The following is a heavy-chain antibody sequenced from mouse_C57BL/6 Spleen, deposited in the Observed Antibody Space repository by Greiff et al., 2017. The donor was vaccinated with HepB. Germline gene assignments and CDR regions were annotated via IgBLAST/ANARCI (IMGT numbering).Heavy chain of an antibody. J-gene: IGHJ4*01. D-gene: IGHD1-1*01. V-gene: IGHV1-81*01. CDR3: AREGFITTVVVAMDD. CDR2: IYPRSGNT. Sequence: QVQLQQSGAELARPGASVKLSCKASGYTFTSYGISWVKQRTGQGLEWIGEIYPRSGNTYYNEKFKGKATLTADKSSSTAYMELRSLTSEDSAVYFCAREGFITTVVVAMDDWGKGTSVTVSS. CDR1: GYTFTSYG.